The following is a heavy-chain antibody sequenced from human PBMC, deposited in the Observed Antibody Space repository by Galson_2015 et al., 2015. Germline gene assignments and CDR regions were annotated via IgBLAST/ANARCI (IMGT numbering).Heavy chain of an antibody. J-gene: IGHJ1*01. V-gene: IGHV3-43*01. CDR3: ARPGYCTDGSCYSGPGY. CDR2: ISLDGTSA. D-gene: IGHD2-15*01. CDR1: GFTFDDYT. Sequence: SLRLSCAAAGFTFDDYTIHWVRQAPGKGLEWVCLISLDGTSAYYSDSVKGRFTVSRDNSKKSLFLQMNSLRSEDSALYYCARPGYCTDGSCYSGPGYWGQGTLVTVSS.